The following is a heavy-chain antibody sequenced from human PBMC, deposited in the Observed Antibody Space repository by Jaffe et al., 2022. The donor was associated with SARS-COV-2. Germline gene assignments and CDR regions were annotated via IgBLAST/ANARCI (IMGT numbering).Heavy chain of an antibody. CDR2: IYTSGST. CDR3: ARGAFVDYYDSSGYYGEDGFDY. D-gene: IGHD3-22*01. V-gene: IGHV4-61*02. Sequence: QVQLQESGPGLVKPSQTLSLTCTVSGGSISSGSYYWSWIRQPAGKGLEWIGRIYTSGSTNYNPSLKSRVTISVDTSKNQFSLKLSSVTAADTAVYYCARGAFVDYYDSSGYYGEDGFDYWGQGTLVTVSS. CDR1: GGSISSGSYY. J-gene: IGHJ4*02.